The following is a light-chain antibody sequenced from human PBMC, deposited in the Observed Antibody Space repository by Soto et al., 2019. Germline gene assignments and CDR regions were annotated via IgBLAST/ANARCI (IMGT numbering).Light chain of an antibody. V-gene: IGLV1-44*01. J-gene: IGLJ2*01. CDR3: AAWDDSLSGPI. Sequence: QSVLTQPPSASGTPGQRVTISCSGSNSNIGSNSLNWYQQLPGTAPRLLIYSSTQRPSGVPDRFAASKSGTSASLAISGLRSDDEAAYYCAAWDDSLSGPIFGGGTKLTVL. CDR2: SST. CDR1: NSNIGSNS.